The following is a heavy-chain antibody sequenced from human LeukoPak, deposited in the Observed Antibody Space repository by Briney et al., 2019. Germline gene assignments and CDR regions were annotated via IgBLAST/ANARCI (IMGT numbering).Heavy chain of an antibody. J-gene: IGHJ4*02. CDR2: INPNSGGT. CDR1: GYTFTGYY. D-gene: IGHD5-12*01. V-gene: IGHV1-2*02. CDR3: ARGLVATSFPVSDFDY. Sequence: ASVKVSCKASGYTFTGYYMHWVRQAPGQGLEWMGWINPNSGGTNYAQKFQGRVTMTRDTSTSTVYMELSSLRSEDTAVYYCARGLVATSFPVSDFDYWGQGTLVTVSS.